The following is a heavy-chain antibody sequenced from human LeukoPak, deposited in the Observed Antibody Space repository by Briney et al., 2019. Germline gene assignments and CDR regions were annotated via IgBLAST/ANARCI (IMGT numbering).Heavy chain of an antibody. Sequence: GGSLRLSCAASGFTFSSYGMHWVRQAPGKGLEWVAFIRYDGSNKYYADSVKGRFTISRDNSKNTLYLQMNSLRAEDTAVYYCASLRYGGNLLRNWFDPWGQGTLVTVSS. V-gene: IGHV3-30*02. D-gene: IGHD4-23*01. J-gene: IGHJ5*02. CDR1: GFTFSSYG. CDR2: IRYDGSNK. CDR3: ASLRYGGNLLRNWFDP.